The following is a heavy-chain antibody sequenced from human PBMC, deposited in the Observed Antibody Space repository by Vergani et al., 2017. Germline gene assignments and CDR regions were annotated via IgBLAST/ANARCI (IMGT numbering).Heavy chain of an antibody. CDR3: ARGQVPRVYYYYYYMDV. CDR2: ISYDGSNT. J-gene: IGHJ6*03. CDR1: GFTFSSYG. V-gene: IGHV3-30*03. Sequence: QVQLVESGGGVVQPGRSLRLSCAASGFTFSSYGMHWVRQAPGKGLEWVAVISYDGSNTYYADSVKGRFTISRDNSKNTLYLQMNSLRAEDTAVYYCARGQVPRVYYYYYYMDVWGKGTTVTVSS.